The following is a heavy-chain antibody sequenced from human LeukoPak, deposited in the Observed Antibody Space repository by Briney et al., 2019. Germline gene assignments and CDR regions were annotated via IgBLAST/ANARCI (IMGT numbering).Heavy chain of an antibody. CDR2: ICGSGCCS. CDR1: GFTFSSYA. D-gene: IGHD3-10*01. J-gene: IGHJ4*02. CDR3: AKDHAGG. Sequence: GGSLRLSCAASGFTFSSYAMSWLRQAPGKGLEWVSVICGSGCCSYYADSVKSRFIISRDNSKNTLYLQMNSLKAEDTAVYYCAKDHAGGWGQGTLVTVSS. V-gene: IGHV3-23*01.